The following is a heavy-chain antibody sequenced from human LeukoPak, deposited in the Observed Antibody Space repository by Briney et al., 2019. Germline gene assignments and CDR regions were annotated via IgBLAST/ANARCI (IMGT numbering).Heavy chain of an antibody. CDR1: GGTFSSYA. CDR2: IIPIFGTA. D-gene: IGHD3-10*01. V-gene: IGHV1-69*05. CDR3: ARDSRVRGVTFDY. Sequence: ASVEVSCKASGGTFSSYAISWMRQAPGQGLEWMGRIIPIFGTANYAQKFQGRVTITTDESTSTAYMELSSLRSEDTAVYYCARDSRVRGVTFDYWGQGTLVTVSS. J-gene: IGHJ4*02.